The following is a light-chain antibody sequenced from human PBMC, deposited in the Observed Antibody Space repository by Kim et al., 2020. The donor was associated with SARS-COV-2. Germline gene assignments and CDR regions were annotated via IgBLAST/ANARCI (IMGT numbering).Light chain of an antibody. CDR3: CSYAGNYTWV. CDR2: DVS. CDR1: SSYVGGYNY. Sequence: GQSVTISCTGTSSYVGGYNYVSWYQQHPGKAPKLMIYDVSKRPPGVPDRFSGSKSGNTASLTISGLQAEDEADYYCCSYAGNYTWVFGGGTQLTVL. J-gene: IGLJ3*02. V-gene: IGLV2-11*01.